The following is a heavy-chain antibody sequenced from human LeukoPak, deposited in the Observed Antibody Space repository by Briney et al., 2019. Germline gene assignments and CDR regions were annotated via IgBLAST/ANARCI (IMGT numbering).Heavy chain of an antibody. Sequence: GGSLRLSCAASGFTFSSYAMHWVRQAPGKGLEWVAVISYDGSNKYYADSVKGRFTISRDNSKNTLYLQMNSLRAEDTAVYYCARTGPDSSGAFDIWGQGTMVTVS. CDR2: ISYDGSNK. J-gene: IGHJ3*02. D-gene: IGHD3-22*01. CDR1: GFTFSSYA. V-gene: IGHV3-30-3*01. CDR3: ARTGPDSSGAFDI.